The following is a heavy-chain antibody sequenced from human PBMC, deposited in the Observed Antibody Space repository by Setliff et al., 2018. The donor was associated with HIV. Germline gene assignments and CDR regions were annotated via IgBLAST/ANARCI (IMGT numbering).Heavy chain of an antibody. Sequence: GGSLRLSCEASEFTVRSNYMSWVRQAPGKGLEWVSILHSGYKTSYSDSVKGLFTISRDNSRDTLYLQMNSLRAEDTAVYYCAKSPSHSYSSGWYYFDYWGQGTLVTVSS. CDR3: AKSPSHSYSSGWYYFDY. J-gene: IGHJ4*02. D-gene: IGHD3-22*01. CDR2: LHSGYKT. V-gene: IGHV3-53*01. CDR1: EFTVRSNY.